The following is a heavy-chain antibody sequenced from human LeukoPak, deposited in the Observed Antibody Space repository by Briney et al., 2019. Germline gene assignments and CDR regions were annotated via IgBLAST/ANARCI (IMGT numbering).Heavy chain of an antibody. CDR3: AGPLIAVANQLRSY. D-gene: IGHD6-19*01. V-gene: IGHV3-21*01. CDR2: ISSSSSYI. Sequence: GGSLRLSCAASGFTFSSYSMNWVRQAPGKGLEWVSSISSSSSYIYYADSVKGRFTISRDNAKNSLYLQMNSLRAEDTAVYYCAGPLIAVANQLRSYWGRGTLVTVSS. CDR1: GFTFSSYS. J-gene: IGHJ4*02.